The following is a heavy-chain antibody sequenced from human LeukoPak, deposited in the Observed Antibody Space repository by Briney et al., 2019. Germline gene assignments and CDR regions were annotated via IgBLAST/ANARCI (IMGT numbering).Heavy chain of an antibody. Sequence: SETLSLTCTFSGGSFSPAHWSWIRQPPGKGLEWIGVICDNGNTDYNPSLKSRVTISVDTSKSQFSLKLSSLATADTAVYYCATGRDPYKTGHWGQGTLVTVSS. V-gene: IGHV4-59*01. J-gene: IGHJ4*02. CDR2: ICDNGNT. CDR3: ATGRDPYKTGH. CDR1: GGSFSPAH. D-gene: IGHD1-1*01.